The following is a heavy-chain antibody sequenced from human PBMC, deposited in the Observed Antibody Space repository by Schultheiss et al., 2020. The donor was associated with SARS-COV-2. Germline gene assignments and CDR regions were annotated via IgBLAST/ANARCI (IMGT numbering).Heavy chain of an antibody. V-gene: IGHV4-30-2*01. D-gene: IGHD2-15*01. CDR1: GGSISSGGYS. CDR3: ARVHYSVGDWFDP. CDR2: IYHSGST. J-gene: IGHJ5*02. Sequence: SETLSLTCAVSGGSISSGGYSWSWIRQPPGKGLEWIGYIYHSGSTYYNPSLKSRVTISVDRSKNQFSLKLSSVTAADTAVYYCARVHYSVGDWFDPWSQGTLVTVSS.